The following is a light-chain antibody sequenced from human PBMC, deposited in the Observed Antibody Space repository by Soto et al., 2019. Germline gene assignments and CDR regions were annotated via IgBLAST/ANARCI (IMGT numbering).Light chain of an antibody. CDR2: DVT. J-gene: IGLJ2*01. V-gene: IGLV2-11*01. CDR1: SSDVGGYNY. CDR3: CSYAGNYVV. Sequence: QSVLTQPRSVSGSPGQSVTISCTGTSSDVGGYNYVSWYQQHPGKAPKLMIYDVTMRPSGVPDRFSGSKSFNTASLTISGLQAEDEADYYCCSYAGNYVVFGGGTKLTVL.